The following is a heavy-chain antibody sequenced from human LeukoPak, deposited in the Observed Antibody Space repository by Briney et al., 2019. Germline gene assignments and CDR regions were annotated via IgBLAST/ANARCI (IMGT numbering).Heavy chain of an antibody. CDR1: GGSISSSSYY. CDR2: IYYSGST. CDR3: ARLYSGSYSGLDF. Sequence: SETLSLTCTVSGGSISSSSYYWGWLRQPPGKGLEWIGSIYYSGSTYYNPSLKSRVTISVDTSKNQFSLKLSSVTTADTAVYYCARLYSGSYSGLDFWGQRTLVTVSS. V-gene: IGHV4-39*01. D-gene: IGHD1-26*01. J-gene: IGHJ4*02.